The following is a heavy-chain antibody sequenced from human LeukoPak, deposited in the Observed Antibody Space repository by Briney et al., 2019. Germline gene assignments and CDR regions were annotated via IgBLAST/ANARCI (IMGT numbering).Heavy chain of an antibody. CDR3: ARGVVGATTDY. D-gene: IGHD1-26*01. CDR1: GGSFSGYY. Sequence: PSETLSLTCAVYGGSFSGYYWSWIRQPPGKGLEWIGEINHSGSTNYNPSLKSRVTISVDTSKNQFSLKLSSVTAADTAVYYCARGVVGATTDYWGQGTLVTVS. J-gene: IGHJ4*02. CDR2: INHSGST. V-gene: IGHV4-34*01.